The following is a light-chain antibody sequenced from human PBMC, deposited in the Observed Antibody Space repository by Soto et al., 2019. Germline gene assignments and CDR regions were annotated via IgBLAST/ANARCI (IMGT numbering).Light chain of an antibody. V-gene: IGKV3-20*01. CDR2: GAS. J-gene: IGKJ2*01. CDR1: QSVSTRN. CDR3: QQYGNSVYT. Sequence: EIVLTQSPGTLSLSPGERATISCRASQSVSTRNLAWYQQKPGQAPRLLIYGASSRAIGIPDRFSGSGSGTYFTLTISSLEPEDFAVYYCQQYGNSVYTFGQGTKLEIK.